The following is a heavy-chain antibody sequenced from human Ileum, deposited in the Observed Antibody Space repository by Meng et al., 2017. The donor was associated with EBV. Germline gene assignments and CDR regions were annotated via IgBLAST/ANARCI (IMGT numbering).Heavy chain of an antibody. J-gene: IGHJ4*02. CDR3: VRDVPDGDISLFDS. V-gene: IGHV7-4-1*02. D-gene: IGHD2-21*02. CDR1: GYSLRSYA. Sequence: QVQLVQSASELNKPGASVKVPLKASGYSLRSYAVNWLRQAPGRGLEWMGWINPSTALPTYAQDFTGRFVFSLGISVNTAYLQINSLKAEDTAIYYCVRDVPDGDISLFDSWGQGTLVTVSS. CDR2: INPSTALP.